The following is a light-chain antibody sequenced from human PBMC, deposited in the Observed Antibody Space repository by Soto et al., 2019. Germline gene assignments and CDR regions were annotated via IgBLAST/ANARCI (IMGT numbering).Light chain of an antibody. J-gene: IGKJ1*01. CDR2: DAS. CDR1: QSVSSY. Sequence: EIVSAPSPATLSLTPGERDTLSCRASQSVSSYLAWYQQKPGQAPRLLIYDASSRATGIPARFSGSGSGTDFTLTISSLEPEDFAVYYCQQRSNWPWTFGQGTKVDIK. CDR3: QQRSNWPWT. V-gene: IGKV3-11*01.